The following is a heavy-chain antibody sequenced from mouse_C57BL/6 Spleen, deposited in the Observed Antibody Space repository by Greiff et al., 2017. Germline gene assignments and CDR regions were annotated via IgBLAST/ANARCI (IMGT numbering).Heavy chain of an antibody. Sequence: VQLQQPGAELVRPGTSVKLSCKASGYTFTSYWMHWVKQRPGQGLEWIGVIDPSDSYTNYNQKFKGKATLTVDTSSSTAYMQLSSLTSEDSAVYYCARSGLLLRSFDYWGQGTTLTVSS. D-gene: IGHD1-1*01. CDR3: ARSGLLLRSFDY. CDR1: GYTFTSYW. CDR2: IDPSDSYT. J-gene: IGHJ2*01. V-gene: IGHV1-59*01.